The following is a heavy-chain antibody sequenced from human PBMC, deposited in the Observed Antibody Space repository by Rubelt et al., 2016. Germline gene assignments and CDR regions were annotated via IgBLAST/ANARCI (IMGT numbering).Heavy chain of an antibody. Sequence: LESGGGFVQPGGSLRLACAASGFTFSSYAMIWVRQTPEKGLEWVSGIRGSGGSALYADSVKGRFTISRENSKNTLYLQMNDLRAEDTALDYCGRDPNGDFFGAFDMWGRGTLVTVTS. CDR3: GRDPNGDFFGAFDM. CDR1: GFTFSSYA. V-gene: IGHV3-23*01. D-gene: IGHD4-17*01. CDR2: IRGSGGSA. J-gene: IGHJ3*02.